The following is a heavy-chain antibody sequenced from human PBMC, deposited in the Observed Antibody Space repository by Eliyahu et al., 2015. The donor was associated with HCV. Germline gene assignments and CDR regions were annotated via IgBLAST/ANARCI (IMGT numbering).Heavy chain of an antibody. V-gene: IGHV3-23*01. CDR1: GLTFXSYX. CDR2: LSGSGDST. CDR3: ATMSKIGITFGGAIGQDAFDF. Sequence: EVQLLESGGGSVQPGGSLRLSCXASGLTFXSYXXSXVRQAPGKXLEWVSGLSGSGDSTXYADSVKGRFTISRDNSKNTLYLQMNSLRAEDTAEYYCATMSKIGITFGGAIGQDAFDFWGQGTMVTVPS. D-gene: IGHD3-16*02. J-gene: IGHJ3*01.